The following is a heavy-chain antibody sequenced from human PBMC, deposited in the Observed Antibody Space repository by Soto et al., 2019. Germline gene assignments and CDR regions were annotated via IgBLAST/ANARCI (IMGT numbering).Heavy chain of an antibody. D-gene: IGHD2-15*01. Sequence: QVQLVQSGAEVKKPGSSVKVSCKASGGTFSSYAISWVRQAPGQGLEWMGGIIPIFGTANYAQKFQGRVTITADESTSTAYMELSSLRSEDTAVYYCARAWVVVVAATQGGMDVWGQGTTVTVSS. V-gene: IGHV1-69*01. J-gene: IGHJ6*02. CDR1: GGTFSSYA. CDR2: IIPIFGTA. CDR3: ARAWVVVVAATQGGMDV.